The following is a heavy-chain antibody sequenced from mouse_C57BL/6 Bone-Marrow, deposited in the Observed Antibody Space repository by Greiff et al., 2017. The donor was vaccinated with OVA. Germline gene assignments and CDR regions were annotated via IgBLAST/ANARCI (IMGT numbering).Heavy chain of an antibody. D-gene: IGHD2-5*01. J-gene: IGHJ2*01. CDR3: ARQGSNYENFDY. Sequence: VQLQQSGAELVRPGSSVKLSCKASGYTFTSYWMDWVKQRPGQGLEWIGNIYPSDSETHYNQKFKDKATLTVDKSSSTAYMQLSSLTSEDSAVYYCARQGSNYENFDYWGQGTTLTVSS. CDR1: GYTFTSYW. CDR2: IYPSDSET. V-gene: IGHV1-61*01.